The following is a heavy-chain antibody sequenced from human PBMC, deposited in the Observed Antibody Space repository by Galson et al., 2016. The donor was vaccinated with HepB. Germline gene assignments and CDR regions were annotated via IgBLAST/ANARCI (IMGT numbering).Heavy chain of an antibody. CDR1: GLAFSSDA. CDR2: ISPDGSKK. D-gene: IGHD6-13*01. CDR3: ARPLSGGSSWGFFHS. V-gene: IGHV3-30-3*01. Sequence: SLRLSCAMSGLAFSSDAMHWLRQAPGKGLEWVAVISPDGSKKYHAESVRGRFSISRDNPKNTLYLEMNSLGAEDTAVYYCARPLSGGSSWGFFHSWGQGTLVTVSS. J-gene: IGHJ4*02.